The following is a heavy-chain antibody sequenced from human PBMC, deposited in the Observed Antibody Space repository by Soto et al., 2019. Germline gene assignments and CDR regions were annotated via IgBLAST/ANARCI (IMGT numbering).Heavy chain of an antibody. V-gene: IGHV1-8*01. J-gene: IGHJ5*02. CDR3: ARHRATPRYTYYDYIWGSYRTPNWFDP. CDR2: MNPNSGNT. Sequence: ASVKVSCKASGYTFTSYDINWVRQATGQGLEWMGWMNPNSGNTGYAQKFQGRVTMTRNTSISTAYMELSSLRFEDTAVYYCARHRATPRYTYYDYIWGSYRTPNWFDPWGQGTLVTVSS. D-gene: IGHD3-16*02. CDR1: GYTFTSYD.